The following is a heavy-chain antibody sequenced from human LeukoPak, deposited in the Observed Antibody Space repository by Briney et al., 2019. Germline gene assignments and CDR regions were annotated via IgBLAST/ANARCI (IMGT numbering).Heavy chain of an antibody. V-gene: IGHV3-23*01. Sequence: GSLRLSCAASGFTFDSYAMSWVRQAPGKGLEWVSGISGSGGSTFYADSVKGRFTISRDNSKNTLHVQMNTLGAEDTAVYYCARDPNARRGRDGYIHDAFDIWGQGTMVTVSS. CDR1: GFTFDSYA. CDR2: ISGSGGST. CDR3: ARDPNARRGRDGYIHDAFDI. D-gene: IGHD5-24*01. J-gene: IGHJ3*02.